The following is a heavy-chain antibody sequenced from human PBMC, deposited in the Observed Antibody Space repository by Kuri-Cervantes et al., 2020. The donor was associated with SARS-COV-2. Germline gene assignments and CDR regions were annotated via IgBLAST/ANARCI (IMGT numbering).Heavy chain of an antibody. Sequence: GESLKISCAASGFTFSSYSMNWVRQAPGKGLEWVSYISSSSSTIYYADSVKGRFTTSRDNAKNSLYLQMNSLRAEDTAVYYCARGLRRRYFDLWGRGTLVTVSS. CDR1: GFTFSSYS. CDR3: ARGLRRRYFDL. D-gene: IGHD4-17*01. V-gene: IGHV3-48*01. J-gene: IGHJ2*01. CDR2: ISSSSSTI.